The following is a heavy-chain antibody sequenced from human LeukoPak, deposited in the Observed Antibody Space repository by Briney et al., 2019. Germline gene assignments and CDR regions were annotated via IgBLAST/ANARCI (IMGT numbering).Heavy chain of an antibody. V-gene: IGHV3-15*01. CDR3: TTAGLDHDAFDI. CDR1: GFTFSNAW. Sequence: PGGSLRLSCAASGFTFSNAWMSWVRQAPGKGLEWVGRIKSKTDGGTTDYAAPVKGRFTISRDDSKNTLYLQMNSLKTEDTAVCYCTTAGLDHDAFDIWGQGTMVTVSS. D-gene: IGHD3/OR15-3a*01. CDR2: IKSKTDGGTT. J-gene: IGHJ3*02.